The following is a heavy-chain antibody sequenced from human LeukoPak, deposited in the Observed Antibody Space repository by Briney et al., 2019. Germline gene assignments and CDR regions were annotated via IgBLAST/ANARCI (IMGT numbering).Heavy chain of an antibody. V-gene: IGHV4-59*01. Sequence: SETLSLTCTVSGGSISSYYWSWIRQSPGKGLEWIGYTHNSGSTNYHPSLKSRVTMSVDTAKNQFSLKLTSVTAADTAVYFCARGGWSLDSWGQGTLVTVSS. J-gene: IGHJ4*02. CDR2: THNSGST. CDR1: GGSISSYY. D-gene: IGHD6-19*01. CDR3: ARGGWSLDS.